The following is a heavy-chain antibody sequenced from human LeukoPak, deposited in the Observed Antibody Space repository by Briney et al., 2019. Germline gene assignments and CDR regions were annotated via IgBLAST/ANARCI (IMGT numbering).Heavy chain of an antibody. CDR1: GFSFSSYA. V-gene: IGHV3-30-3*01. Sequence: PGGSLRLSCAASGFSFSSYAMSWVRQAPGKGLEWVAFISHDGSNKYYADSVKGRFTISRDNSKNTLYLQMNSLRAEDTAVYYCARDRVVGATNYYFGMDVWGQGTTVTVSS. J-gene: IGHJ6*02. CDR2: ISHDGSNK. CDR3: ARDRVVGATNYYFGMDV. D-gene: IGHD1-26*01.